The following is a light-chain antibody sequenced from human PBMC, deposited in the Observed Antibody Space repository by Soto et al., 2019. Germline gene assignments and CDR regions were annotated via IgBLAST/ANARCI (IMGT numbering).Light chain of an antibody. Sequence: EIVMTQSPATLSLSPGERATLSCRASQSVSSYLAWYQQKPGQAPRLLIYDASNRATGIPARFSGSESGTDFTLTISSLEPEDFAVYYCQQRSNWPVTFGQGTRLEIK. CDR3: QQRSNWPVT. CDR1: QSVSSY. CDR2: DAS. J-gene: IGKJ5*01. V-gene: IGKV3-11*01.